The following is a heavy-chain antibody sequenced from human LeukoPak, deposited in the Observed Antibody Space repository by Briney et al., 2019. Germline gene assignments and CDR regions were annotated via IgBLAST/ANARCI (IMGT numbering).Heavy chain of an antibody. J-gene: IGHJ4*02. CDR3: ARVYSSSSGPLDY. D-gene: IGHD6-6*01. CDR2: ISSSSSTI. Sequence: GGSLRLSCAASGFTFSSYSMNWVRQAPGKGLEWVSYISSSSSTIYYADSVKGRFTISRDNAKNSLYLQMNSLRAEDTAVYYCARVYSSSSGPLDYWGQGTLVTVSS. V-gene: IGHV3-48*04. CDR1: GFTFSSYS.